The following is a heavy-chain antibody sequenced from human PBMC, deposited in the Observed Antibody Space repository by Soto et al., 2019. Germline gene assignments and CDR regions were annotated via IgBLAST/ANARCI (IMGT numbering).Heavy chain of an antibody. CDR2: ISGSGGST. Sequence: GGSLRLSCAASGFTFSSYAMSWVRQAPGKGLEWVSAISGSGGSTYYADSVKGRFTISRDNSKNTLYLQMNSLRAEDTAVYYCAKAMEGPRGRGNYYYYYGMDVWGQGTTVTVSS. CDR3: AKAMEGPRGRGNYYYYYGMDV. D-gene: IGHD1-1*01. J-gene: IGHJ6*02. V-gene: IGHV3-23*01. CDR1: GFTFSSYA.